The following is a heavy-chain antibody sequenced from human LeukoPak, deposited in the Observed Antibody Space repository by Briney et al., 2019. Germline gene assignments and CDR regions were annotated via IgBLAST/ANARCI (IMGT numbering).Heavy chain of an antibody. CDR2: ISSSNTYI. V-gene: IGHV3-21*01. J-gene: IGHJ6*03. D-gene: IGHD3-10*01. CDR1: GFNFIDNG. Sequence: GGSLRLSCAGSGFNFIDNGMHWVRQAPGKGLEWVSSISSSNTYIYYRDSVKGRFTISRDNAKNSLFLQMNSLRAEDTAVYYCARVRGPTLKTCYMDVWGTGTTVTVSS. CDR3: ARVRGPTLKTCYMDV.